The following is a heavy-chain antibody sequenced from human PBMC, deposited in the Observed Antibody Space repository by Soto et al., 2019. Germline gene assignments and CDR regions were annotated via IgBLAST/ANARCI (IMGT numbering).Heavy chain of an antibody. V-gene: IGHV4-59*08. CDR3: ARRIQYYYGMDV. CDR1: GGAISSYY. Sequence: QVQLQESGPGLAKPSETLSLTCTVSGGAISSYYWNWIRQPPGKGLEWIGYIHESGGTNSNPSLKSRVTISVDTSKNQFSLKLNSVTAADTAVYYCARRIQYYYGMDVWGQGTTVTVSS. J-gene: IGHJ6*02. D-gene: IGHD5-18*01. CDR2: IHESGGT.